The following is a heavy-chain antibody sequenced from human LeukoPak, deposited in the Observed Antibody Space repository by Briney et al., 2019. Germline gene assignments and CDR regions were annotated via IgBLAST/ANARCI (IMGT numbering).Heavy chain of an antibody. V-gene: IGHV4-38-2*02. CDR1: RHSISSAYC. Sequence: NPSETLSLTCSISRHSISSAYCWGWIRQPPGKGLEWIGSIYYSGSTYYNPSLKSRVTISGDTSKNQFSLKLSSVTAADTAVYYCTRDRSALDTWGQGTMVTVSS. CDR2: IYYSGST. J-gene: IGHJ3*02. CDR3: TRDRSALDT.